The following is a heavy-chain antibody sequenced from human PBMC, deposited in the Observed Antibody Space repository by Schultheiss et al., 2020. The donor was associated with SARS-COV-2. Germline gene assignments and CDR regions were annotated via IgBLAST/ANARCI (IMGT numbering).Heavy chain of an antibody. Sequence: GESLKISCAASGFTFSSYAMSWVRQAPGKGLEWVAVISYDGSNKYYADSVKGRFTISRDNSKNTLYLQMNSLRAENTAVYYCARTTYYYDSSGYSNSVFDYWGQGSLVTVS. D-gene: IGHD3-22*01. J-gene: IGHJ4*02. V-gene: IGHV3-30*03. CDR1: GFTFSSYA. CDR3: ARTTYYYDSSGYSNSVFDY. CDR2: ISYDGSNK.